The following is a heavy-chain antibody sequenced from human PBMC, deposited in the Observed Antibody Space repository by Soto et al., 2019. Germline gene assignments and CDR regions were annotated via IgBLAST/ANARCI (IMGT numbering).Heavy chain of an antibody. D-gene: IGHD4-17*01. V-gene: IGHV3-30-3*01. CDR3: ARSHDYGDYPGEGDP. Sequence: GGSLRLSCAASGFTFSSYAMHWVRQAPGKGLEWVAVISYDGSNKYYADSVKGRFTISRDNSKNTLYLQMNSLRAEDTAVYYCARSHDYGDYPGEGDPWGQGTLVTVSS. CDR1: GFTFSSYA. J-gene: IGHJ5*02. CDR2: ISYDGSNK.